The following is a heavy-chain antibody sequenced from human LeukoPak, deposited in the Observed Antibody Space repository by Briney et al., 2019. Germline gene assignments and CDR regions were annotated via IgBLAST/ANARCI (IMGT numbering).Heavy chain of an antibody. J-gene: IGHJ4*02. D-gene: IGHD5-18*01. CDR1: GFTFSSYW. Sequence: GGSLRLSCAASGFTFSSYWMSWVRQAPGKGLEWVANIKQDGSEKYYVDSVKGRFTISSDNAKNSLYLQMNSLRAEDTAVYYCAKGYSYGRFDYWGQGTLVTVSS. CDR2: IKQDGSEK. V-gene: IGHV3-7*03. CDR3: AKGYSYGRFDY.